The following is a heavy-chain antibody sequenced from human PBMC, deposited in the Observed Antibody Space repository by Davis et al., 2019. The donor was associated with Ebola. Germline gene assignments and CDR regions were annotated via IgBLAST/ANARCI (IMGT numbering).Heavy chain of an antibody. Sequence: SETLSLTCTVSGGSISSYYWSWIRQPPGKGLEWIGYIYYSGSTNYNPSLKSRVTISVDTSKNQFSLKLSSVTAADTAVYYCARDHYDFWSGGWFDPWGQGTLVTVSS. CDR3: ARDHYDFWSGGWFDP. V-gene: IGHV4-59*01. CDR1: GGSISSYY. J-gene: IGHJ5*02. CDR2: IYYSGST. D-gene: IGHD3-3*01.